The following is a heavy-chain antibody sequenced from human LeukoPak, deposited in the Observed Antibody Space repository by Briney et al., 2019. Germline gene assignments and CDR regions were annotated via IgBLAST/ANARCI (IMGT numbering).Heavy chain of an antibody. Sequence: GGSLRLSCAASGFTFSSFAMSWVRQAPGKGLEWVSAIRSNGETAYNVASVKGQFPISRAKDRQKLYLQMKSLRVEDTVIYYCAKGKNADDGVFDSWGQGTLVTVSS. J-gene: IGHJ4*02. CDR2: IRSNGETA. V-gene: IGHV3-23*01. D-gene: IGHD1-1*01. CDR3: AKGKNADDGVFDS. CDR1: GFTFSSFA.